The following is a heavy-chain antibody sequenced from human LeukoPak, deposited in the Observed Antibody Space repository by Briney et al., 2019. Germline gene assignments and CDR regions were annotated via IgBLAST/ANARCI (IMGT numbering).Heavy chain of an antibody. CDR1: GGSISSDSYY. V-gene: IGHV4-39*01. CDR3: ASLAVAGLSEGY. Sequence: SETLSLTCTVSGGSISSDSYYWAWIRQPPGKGLEWIASIYYSGSTYYNPSLKSRVTISVDTSRNQFSLKLSSVTAADTAVYYCASLAVAGLSEGYWGQGALVIVSS. CDR2: IYYSGST. D-gene: IGHD6-19*01. J-gene: IGHJ4*02.